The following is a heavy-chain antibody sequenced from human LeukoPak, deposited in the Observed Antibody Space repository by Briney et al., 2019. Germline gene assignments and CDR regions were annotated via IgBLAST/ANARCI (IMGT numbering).Heavy chain of an antibody. D-gene: IGHD6-6*01. CDR2: IIPIFGTA. Sequence: GASVKVSCKASGGTFSSYAISWVRQAPGQGLEWMGGIIPIFGTANYAQKFQGRVTITTDESTSTAYMELSSLRSEDTAVYYCARDVLSSPPGASENWFDPWGQGTLVTVSS. J-gene: IGHJ5*02. V-gene: IGHV1-69*05. CDR1: GGTFSSYA. CDR3: ARDVLSSPPGASENWFDP.